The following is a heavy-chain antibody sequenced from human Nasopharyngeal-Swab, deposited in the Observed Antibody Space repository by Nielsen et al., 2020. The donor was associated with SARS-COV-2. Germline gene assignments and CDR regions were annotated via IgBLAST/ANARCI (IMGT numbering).Heavy chain of an antibody. V-gene: IGHV3-30*18. J-gene: IGHJ3*02. Sequence: GESLKISCTASGFSFNNYGMHWVRQAPDKGLEWVAMISYEGSKKKYAEFVEGRFTITRDYSKNTLFLQMNSLRPEDTAMYYCAKANSLFWFGQFKNDGFDIWGRGTLVAVSS. CDR1: GFSFNNYG. D-gene: IGHD3-10*01. CDR2: ISYEGSKK. CDR3: AKANSLFWFGQFKNDGFDI.